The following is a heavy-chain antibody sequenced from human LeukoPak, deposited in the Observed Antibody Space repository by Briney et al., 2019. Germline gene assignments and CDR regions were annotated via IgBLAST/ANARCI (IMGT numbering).Heavy chain of an antibody. J-gene: IGHJ4*02. CDR3: ARVSYYDISIDY. V-gene: IGHV4-61*01. D-gene: IGHD3-9*01. CDR1: GGSVSSGSYY. CDR2: IYYSGRT. Sequence: SETLSLTCSVSGGSVSSGSYYWSWIRQPPGKGLEWIGYIYYSGRTNYNPSLESRVTISIDTTKNQFSLKLSSVPAADTAVYYCARVSYYDISIDYWGRGALVTVSS.